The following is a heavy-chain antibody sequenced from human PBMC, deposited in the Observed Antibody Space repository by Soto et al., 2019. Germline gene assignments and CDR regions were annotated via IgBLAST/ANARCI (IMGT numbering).Heavy chain of an antibody. J-gene: IGHJ3*02. Sequence: EVQLLESGGGLVQPGGSLRLSCAASGFTFGSYAMSWVRQAPGKGLEWVSAISGSGDNTYYADSVKGRFTVSRDNSKNTLYLQMNSLGTEDTAVYYCAKAAVNWNDADAFDIWGQGTMVTVSS. D-gene: IGHD1-1*01. CDR2: ISGSGDNT. CDR1: GFTFGSYA. CDR3: AKAAVNWNDADAFDI. V-gene: IGHV3-23*01.